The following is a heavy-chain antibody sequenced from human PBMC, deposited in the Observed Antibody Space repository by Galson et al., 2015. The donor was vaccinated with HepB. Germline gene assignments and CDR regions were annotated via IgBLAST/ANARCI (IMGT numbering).Heavy chain of an antibody. D-gene: IGHD3-22*01. V-gene: IGHV3-30*19. Sequence: SLRLSCAASGFTFSNYGMHWVRQAPGKGLEWVAVTWYDGSNKFYADSVQGRFTISRDNSKNTLYLQMSRLRAEDTAVYYCARDQAGLHDNSGSYFDYWGQGTLVTVSS. CDR2: TWYDGSNK. J-gene: IGHJ4*02. CDR1: GFTFSNYG. CDR3: ARDQAGLHDNSGSYFDY.